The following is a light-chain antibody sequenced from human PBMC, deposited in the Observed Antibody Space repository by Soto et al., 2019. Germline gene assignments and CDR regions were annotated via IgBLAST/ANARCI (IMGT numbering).Light chain of an antibody. CDR1: QSVSSSF. CDR3: QQYGSSPWT. V-gene: IGKV3-20*01. J-gene: IGKJ1*01. Sequence: EIVLTQSPGTLSLSQGEGATLSCRASQSVSSSFFAWYQQKPGQAPRLLIYGASSRATGIPDRFSGSGSGTDFTLTISRLEPEDFAVYYSQQYGSSPWTFGQGTKVETK. CDR2: GAS.